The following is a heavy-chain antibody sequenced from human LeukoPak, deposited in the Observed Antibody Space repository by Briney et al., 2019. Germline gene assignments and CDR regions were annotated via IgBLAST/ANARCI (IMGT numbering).Heavy chain of an antibody. D-gene: IGHD3-22*01. J-gene: IGHJ4*02. CDR3: MRDWAISMTVIDY. CDR1: GFSFSNYG. CDR2: MSYDGRNK. Sequence: GGSLRLSCAASGFSFSNYGMHWVRQAPGKGLEWVAVMSYDGRNKYYADSVKGRFTISRDNSKNTLYLQMNSLRAEDTAVYYCMRDWAISMTVIDYWGQGTLVTVSS. V-gene: IGHV3-30*04.